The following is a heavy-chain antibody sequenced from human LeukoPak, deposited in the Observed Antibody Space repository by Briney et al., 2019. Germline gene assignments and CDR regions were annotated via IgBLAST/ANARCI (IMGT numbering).Heavy chain of an antibody. D-gene: IGHD3-3*01. CDR1: GFTFSSYW. CDR3: ARGFTIFGVVNDGFDI. V-gene: IGHV3-74*01. J-gene: IGHJ3*02. Sequence: GGSLRLSCAASGFTFSSYWMNWVRQAPGKGLVWVSRIDIDGSSTTYADSVKGRFTISRDNAKNTLYLQMNSLRAEDTAVYYCARGFTIFGVVNDGFDIWAKGQRSPSLQ. CDR2: IDIDGSST.